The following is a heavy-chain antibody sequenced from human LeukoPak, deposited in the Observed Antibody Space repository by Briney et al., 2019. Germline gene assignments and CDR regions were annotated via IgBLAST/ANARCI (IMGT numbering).Heavy chain of an antibody. D-gene: IGHD4-23*01. Sequence: GGSLRLSCAASGFTFTTHAMHWVRQAPGKGLEWVAAISFDGSGKYYSDSVKGRFTISRDNSKNTLYVQLNSLRTEDTALYYCARGNNYGGNSFDYWGQGTLVTVSS. J-gene: IGHJ4*02. V-gene: IGHV3-30-3*01. CDR2: ISFDGSGK. CDR3: ARGNNYGGNSFDY. CDR1: GFTFTTHA.